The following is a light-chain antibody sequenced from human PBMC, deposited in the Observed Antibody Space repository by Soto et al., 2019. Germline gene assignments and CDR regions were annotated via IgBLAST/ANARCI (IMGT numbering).Light chain of an antibody. Sequence: EIVLTQSPGTLSLSPGERATLSCRASQSVSNNYLAWYQQKPGQAPRLLIYGASNRATGIPDRFSGRGSGIDFTLTISRLEPEDFAVYYCQQYGSSGTFGQGTKVDIK. CDR2: GAS. V-gene: IGKV3-20*01. CDR3: QQYGSSGT. CDR1: QSVSNNY. J-gene: IGKJ1*01.